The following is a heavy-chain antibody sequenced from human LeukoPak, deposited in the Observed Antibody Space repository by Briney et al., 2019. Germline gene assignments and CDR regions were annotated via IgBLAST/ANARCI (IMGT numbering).Heavy chain of an antibody. V-gene: IGHV3-23*01. Sequence: GGSLRLSCAASGFTFSSYGMHWVRQAPGKGLEWVSAISSGGGSTYYADSVKGRFTISRDNSMNTLYLQMDSLRAEDTALYYCAKTSGGNYWGQGTLVTVSS. J-gene: IGHJ4*02. D-gene: IGHD2-15*01. CDR2: ISSGGGST. CDR3: AKTSGGNY. CDR1: GFTFSSYG.